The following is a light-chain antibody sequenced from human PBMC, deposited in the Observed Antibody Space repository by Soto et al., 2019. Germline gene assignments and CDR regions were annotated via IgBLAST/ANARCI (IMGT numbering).Light chain of an antibody. CDR3: QHYNSWPRTWK. CDR1: QSVSKP. Sequence: EIVLTQSPATLSLSPVERATLSCRASQSVSKPLAWYQQKSGQAPRLLIYGASTRATGIPARFSGSGSGTEFTLTISSLQSEDFAVYHCQHYNSWPRTWKFGQGTKVDIK. J-gene: IGKJ1*01. CDR2: GAS. V-gene: IGKV3-15*01.